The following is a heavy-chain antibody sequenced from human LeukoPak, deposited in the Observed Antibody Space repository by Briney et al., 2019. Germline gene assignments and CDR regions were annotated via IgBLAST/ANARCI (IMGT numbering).Heavy chain of an antibody. J-gene: IGHJ5*02. CDR3: GRESFGGHCSRTGCDQYTWVDP. D-gene: IGHD2-15*01. CDR2: IHKSGST. CDR1: GGSISRLY. Sequence: PSETLSLTSTVSGGSISRLYWTWIRQPPGKGLEWIGNIHKSGSTNYNPSLKSRVTISVDTAKNQFSLRLNSVTAADTAVYYCGRESFGGHCSRTGCDQYTWVDPWGQGSLVTVSS. V-gene: IGHV4-59*11.